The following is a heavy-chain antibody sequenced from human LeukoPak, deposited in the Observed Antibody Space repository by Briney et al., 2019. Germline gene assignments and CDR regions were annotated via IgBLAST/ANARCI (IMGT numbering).Heavy chain of an antibody. CDR1: GGTFSSYA. V-gene: IGHV1-69*05. CDR3: ARTSFEYSSSSHYYYYYMDV. CDR2: IIPIFGTA. D-gene: IGHD6-6*01. J-gene: IGHJ6*03. Sequence: SVKVSCKASGGTFSSYAISWVQQAPGQGLEWMGGIIPIFGTANYAQKFQGRVTITTDESTSTAYMELSSLRSEDTAVYYCARTSFEYSSSSHYYYYYMDVWGKGTTVTVSS.